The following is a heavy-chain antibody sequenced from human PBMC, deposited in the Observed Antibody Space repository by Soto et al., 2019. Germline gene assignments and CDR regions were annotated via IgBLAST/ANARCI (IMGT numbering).Heavy chain of an antibody. Sequence: SETLSLTCAVYGGSFSGYYWTWIRQPPGTGLEWIGEINHSGSTNYNPSLKSRVTISVDTSKNQFSLKLTSVTAADTAVYYCASVRGGYYYAMDVWGQGTTVTVSS. V-gene: IGHV4-34*01. D-gene: IGHD3-10*02. CDR3: ASVRGGYYYAMDV. CDR1: GGSFSGYY. CDR2: INHSGST. J-gene: IGHJ6*02.